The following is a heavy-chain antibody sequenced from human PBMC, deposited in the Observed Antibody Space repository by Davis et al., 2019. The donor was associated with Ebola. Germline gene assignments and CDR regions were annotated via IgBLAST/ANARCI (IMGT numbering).Heavy chain of an antibody. CDR3: ARGRGRWLRSAYIGY. CDR1: GGSISSYY. CDR2: IYHSGST. D-gene: IGHD5-12*01. V-gene: IGHV4-59*12. Sequence: MPSETLSLTCTVSGGSISSYYWSWIRQPPGKGLEWIGEIYHSGSTNYNPSLKSRVTISVDTSKNQFSLKLSSVTAADTAVYYCARGRGRWLRSAYIGYWGQGTLVTVSS. J-gene: IGHJ4*02.